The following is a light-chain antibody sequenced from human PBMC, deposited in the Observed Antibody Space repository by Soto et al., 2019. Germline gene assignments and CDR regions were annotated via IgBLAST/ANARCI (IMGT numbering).Light chain of an antibody. V-gene: IGLV2-14*01. Sequence: QSALTQPASVSGSPGQSITISCTGTSGDVGGYNYVSWYQQHPGKAPKLMICDVSNRPSGVSNRFSGSKSGNTASLTISGLQAEDEADYYCSSYTSTSVVFGGGTKVTVL. CDR1: SGDVGGYNY. CDR2: DVS. J-gene: IGLJ2*01. CDR3: SSYTSTSVV.